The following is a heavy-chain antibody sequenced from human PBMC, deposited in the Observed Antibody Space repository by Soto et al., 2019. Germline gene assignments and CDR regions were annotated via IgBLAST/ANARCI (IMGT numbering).Heavy chain of an antibody. CDR2: INPNSGGT. CDR3: ASDPPVSYSYYGMDF. V-gene: IGHV1-2*04. D-gene: IGHD5-12*01. Sequence: ASVKVSCKASGYTFTGYYMHWVRQAPGQGLEWMGWINPNSGGTNYAQKFQGWVTMTRDTSISTAYMELSRLRSDDTAVYYCASDPPVSYSYYGMDFWGQGATVTVSS. CDR1: GYTFTGYY. J-gene: IGHJ6*02.